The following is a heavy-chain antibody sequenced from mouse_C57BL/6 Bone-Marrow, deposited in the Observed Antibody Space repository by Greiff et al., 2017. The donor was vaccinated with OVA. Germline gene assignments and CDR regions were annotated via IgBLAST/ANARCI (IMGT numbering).Heavy chain of an antibody. V-gene: IGHV1-26*01. CDR3: TEAWFAY. CDR2: INPNNGGT. CDR1: GYTFTDYY. J-gene: IGHJ3*01. Sequence: EVQLQQSGPELVQPGASVKISCTASGYTFTDYYLNWVKQSHGQSLEWIGDINPNNGGTSYNQKFKGKATLTVDKSSSTAYMELRSLTSEDSAVYYCTEAWFAYWGQGTLVTVSA.